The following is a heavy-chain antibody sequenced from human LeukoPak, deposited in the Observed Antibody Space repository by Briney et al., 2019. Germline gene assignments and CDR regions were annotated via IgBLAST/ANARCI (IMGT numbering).Heavy chain of an antibody. V-gene: IGHV3-74*01. CDR3: VCLGLGGLSLD. CDR1: GFTFSRYS. J-gene: IGHJ4*02. D-gene: IGHD3-16*01. Sequence: GGSLRLSCAAAGFTFSRYSMHWVRQAPGKGLGWVSHVNSDGRGTDYAEYVKRRFTISRDNAKNTLYQMNSLRVEDTAVYYCVCLGLGGLSLDWGQGTLVTVSS. CDR2: VNSDGRGT.